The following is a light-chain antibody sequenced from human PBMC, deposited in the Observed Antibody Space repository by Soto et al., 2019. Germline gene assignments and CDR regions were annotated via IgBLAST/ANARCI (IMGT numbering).Light chain of an antibody. V-gene: IGLV2-23*01. J-gene: IGLJ2*01. CDR3: CSYAGGSTFV. Sequence: QSALTQPAAVSGSPGQSITIFCTGTRSDVGNYNLVSWYQQQPGRAPKLMIFEGTKRPSGISSRFSGYKSGITASLTISGLQSEDEAEYFCCSYAGGSTFVFGGGTKVTVL. CDR1: RSDVGNYNL. CDR2: EGT.